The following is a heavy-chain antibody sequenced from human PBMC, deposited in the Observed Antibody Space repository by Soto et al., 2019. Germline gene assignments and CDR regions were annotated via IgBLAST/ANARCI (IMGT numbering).Heavy chain of an antibody. D-gene: IGHD6-25*01. J-gene: IGHJ5*02. CDR3: TAIQMDGWFDP. CDR1: GFTFSSYE. CDR2: ISSSGSTI. Sequence: PGGSLRLSCAASGFTFSSYEMNWVRQAPGKGVEWVSYISSSGSTIYYADSVKGRFTISRDNAKNSLYLQMNSLRAEDTAVYFATAIQMDGWFDPWGQGTLVTVSS. V-gene: IGHV3-48*03.